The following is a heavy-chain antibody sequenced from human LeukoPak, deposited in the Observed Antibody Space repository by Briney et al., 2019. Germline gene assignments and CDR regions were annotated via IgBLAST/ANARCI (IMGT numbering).Heavy chain of an antibody. V-gene: IGHV4-38-2*02. J-gene: IGHJ4*02. D-gene: IGHD6-6*01. CDR1: GYSISSGYF. CDR3: ARGVARSSKFHFSYYFDY. CDR2: FYHSGIT. Sequence: PSETLSLTCTVSGYSISSGYFWGWIRQPPGKGLEWIGSFYHSGITYYNPSLKSRVTISVEMSKNQFSLKLSSVTAADTAVYYCARGVARSSKFHFSYYFDYWGQGTLVTVSS.